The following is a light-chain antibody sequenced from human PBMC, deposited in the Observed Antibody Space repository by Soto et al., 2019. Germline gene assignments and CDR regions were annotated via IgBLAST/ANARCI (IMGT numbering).Light chain of an antibody. CDR2: GNS. V-gene: IGLV1-40*01. CDR1: SSNIGANYD. J-gene: IGLJ1*01. Sequence: QSVLTQPPSVSGAPGQRVIISCTGSSSNIGANYDVHWYQQRPGTAPKLLIFGNSNRPSGVPDRFSGSKSGTSASLAITGLQAEDEGDYYCQSYDSTLSARYVFGTGTKLTVL. CDR3: QSYDSTLSARYV.